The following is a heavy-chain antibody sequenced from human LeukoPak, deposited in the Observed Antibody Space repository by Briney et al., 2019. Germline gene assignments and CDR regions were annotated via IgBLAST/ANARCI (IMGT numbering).Heavy chain of an antibody. J-gene: IGHJ6*03. CDR3: ARVKYYDFWSGYPYYYYYMDV. D-gene: IGHD3-3*01. CDR1: GGSISSFY. CDR2: IYTSGST. Sequence: SQTLSLTCTVSGGSISSFYWSWIRQPAGKGLDWIGRIYTSGSTNDNPSINGQVTMAVDTSKNQFSLKLSSVTAADTAVYYWARVKYYDFWSGYPYYYYYMDVWGKGTTVTVSS. V-gene: IGHV4-4*07.